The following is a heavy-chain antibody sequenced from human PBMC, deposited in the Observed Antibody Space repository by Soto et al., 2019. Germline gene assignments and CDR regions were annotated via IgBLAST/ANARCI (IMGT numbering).Heavy chain of an antibody. D-gene: IGHD5-18*01. V-gene: IGHV3-9*01. CDR2: ISWNSGSI. J-gene: IGHJ3*02. Sequence: GGSLRLSCAASGFTFDDYAMHWVRQAPGKGLEWVSGISWNSGSIGYADSVKGRFTISRDNAKNSLYLQMNSLRAEDTALYYCAKAAWIQAQLPFDIWGQGTMVTVSS. CDR1: GFTFDDYA. CDR3: AKAAWIQAQLPFDI.